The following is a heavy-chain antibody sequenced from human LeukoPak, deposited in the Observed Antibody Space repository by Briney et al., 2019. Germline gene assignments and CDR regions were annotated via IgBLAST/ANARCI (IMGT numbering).Heavy chain of an antibody. CDR3: ATSMIYGDLDY. J-gene: IGHJ4*02. V-gene: IGHV3-73*01. Sequence: GGSLRLSCAASGFTFSGSAMHWVRQASGKGLEWVGRIRSKANSYATAYAASVKGRFTISRDDSKNTAYLQMNSLKTEDTAVYYCATSMIYGDLDYWGQGTLVTVSS. D-gene: IGHD4-17*01. CDR2: IRSKANSYAT. CDR1: GFTFSGSA.